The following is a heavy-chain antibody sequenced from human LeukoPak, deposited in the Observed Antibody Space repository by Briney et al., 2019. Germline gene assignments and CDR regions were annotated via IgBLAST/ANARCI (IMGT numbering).Heavy chain of an antibody. D-gene: IGHD2-21*01. Sequence: PSETLSLTCAVSGYSISSGYYWGWIRQPPGKGLEWIGSIYHSGSTYYNPSLRSRVTISVDTSKNQFSLKLSSVTAADTAVYYCATTAYCGGDCYMDWGQGTLVTVSS. CDR1: GYSISSGYY. CDR2: IYHSGST. J-gene: IGHJ4*02. V-gene: IGHV4-38-2*01. CDR3: ATTAYCGGDCYMD.